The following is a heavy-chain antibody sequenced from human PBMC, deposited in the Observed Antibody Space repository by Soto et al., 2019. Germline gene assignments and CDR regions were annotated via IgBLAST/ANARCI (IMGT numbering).Heavy chain of an antibody. Sequence: EVQLLESGGDLVRPGGSLRLSCAASGFTFSTYAMNWVRHIPGKGLEWVSGITGNGGTYYVDSVKRRFTTSRDISKNTLYMQMNSLRVEDTALYYWAKDRGTVNTIEAFDHWGPGTLVTVSS. CDR3: AKDRGTVNTIEAFDH. J-gene: IGHJ4*02. CDR2: ITGNGGT. V-gene: IGHV3-23*01. CDR1: GFTFSTYA. D-gene: IGHD5-18*01.